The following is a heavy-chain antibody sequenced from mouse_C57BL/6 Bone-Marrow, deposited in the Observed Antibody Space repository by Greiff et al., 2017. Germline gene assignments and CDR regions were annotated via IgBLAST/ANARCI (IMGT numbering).Heavy chain of an antibody. Sequence: EVQLVESGGGLVKPGGSLKLSCAASGFTFSSYAMSWVRQTPEKRLEWVATISDGGSYTYYPDNVKGRFTISRDNAKNNLYLQMSHLKSEDTAMYYCARDQLGGAWFAYWGQGTLVTVSA. CDR2: ISDGGSYT. CDR1: GFTFSSYA. J-gene: IGHJ3*01. CDR3: ARDQLGGAWFAY. V-gene: IGHV5-4*01. D-gene: IGHD4-1*02.